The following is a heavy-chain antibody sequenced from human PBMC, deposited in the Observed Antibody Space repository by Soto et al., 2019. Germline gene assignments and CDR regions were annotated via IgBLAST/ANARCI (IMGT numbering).Heavy chain of an antibody. CDR1: GFSFRTYG. CDR2: ISPK. V-gene: IGHV3-33*01. CDR3: ARDDAFANENAFDL. Sequence: QVQLVESGGGLVQPGTSLRLSFAVSGFSFRTYGFHWVRQPPGKGLQWVAVISPKGHSDSVEGRFTISRDNSKDTSYLQMNNLRAEDTAVYYCARDDAFANENAFDLWGQGTMVTVSS. D-gene: IGHD1-1*01. J-gene: IGHJ3*01.